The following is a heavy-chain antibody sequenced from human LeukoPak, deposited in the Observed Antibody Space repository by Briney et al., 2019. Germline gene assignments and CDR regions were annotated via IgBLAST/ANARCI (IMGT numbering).Heavy chain of an antibody. CDR2: IGTSGSYI. V-gene: IGHV3-21*01. D-gene: IGHD5-12*01. J-gene: IGHJ3*02. CDR1: GFAFSGDN. Sequence: GGSLRLSCAASGFAFSGDNMNWVRQAPGKGLEWVSFIGTSGSYIKYADSVKGRFTISRDNAKNSLYLQMNSLRTEDTAMYFCARDRAIDIRAYDIWGQGTMVTVSS. CDR3: ARDRAIDIRAYDI.